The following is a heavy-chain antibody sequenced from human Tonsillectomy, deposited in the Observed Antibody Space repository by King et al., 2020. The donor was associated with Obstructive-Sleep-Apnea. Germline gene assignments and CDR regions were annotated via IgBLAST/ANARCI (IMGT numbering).Heavy chain of an antibody. J-gene: IGHJ6*02. Sequence: QLVQSGAEVKKPGASVKVSCKASGYTFTGYYMHWVRQAPGQGLEWMGWINPNSGGTNYAQKFQCWVTMTMDTAISTAYMELSRLRSDDTAVYYCARAYCSSTSCQGYYYYYGMDVWGQGTTVTVSS. D-gene: IGHD2-2*01. V-gene: IGHV1-2*04. CDR3: ARAYCSSTSCQGYYYYYGMDV. CDR1: GYTFTGYY. CDR2: INPNSGGT.